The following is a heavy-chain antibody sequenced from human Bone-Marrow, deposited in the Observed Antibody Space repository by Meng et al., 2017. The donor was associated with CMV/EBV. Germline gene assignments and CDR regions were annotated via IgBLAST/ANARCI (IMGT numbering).Heavy chain of an antibody. CDR3: ARDYNYYDSSGYSN. Sequence: ASVKVSCKGSGYAFTGHAITWVRQAPGQGLEWMGYISVNNGDTAYAQKFQGRVTMTTNTSTSTVYMELRSLRSDDTAVYYCARDYNYYDSSGYSNWGQGTLVTVSS. CDR2: ISVNNGDT. D-gene: IGHD3-22*01. J-gene: IGHJ1*01. V-gene: IGHV1-18*01. CDR1: GYAFTGHA.